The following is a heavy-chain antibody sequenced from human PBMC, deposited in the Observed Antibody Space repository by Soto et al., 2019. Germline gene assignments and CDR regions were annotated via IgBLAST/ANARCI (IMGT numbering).Heavy chain of an antibody. CDR1: GFLVNSAY. D-gene: IGHD5-18*01. V-gene: IGHV3-53*01. CDR2: INSDGST. CDR3: ARSGYSCAWGY. J-gene: IGHJ4*02. Sequence: EVQLVESGGGLIPPGGSLRLSCAASGFLVNSAYMTWVRQAPGKGLEWLSMINSDGSTLYAESVKGRFTISRDNSKNRLDLQMNSLRGEDTAMYYCARSGYSCAWGYWGQGTLVIVTS.